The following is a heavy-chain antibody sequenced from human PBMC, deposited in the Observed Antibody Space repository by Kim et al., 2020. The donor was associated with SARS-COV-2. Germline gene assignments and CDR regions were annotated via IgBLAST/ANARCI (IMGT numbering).Heavy chain of an antibody. Sequence: GGSLRLSCAASGFTFDDYAMHWVRQAPGKGLEWVSLISGDGGSTYYADSVKGRFTISRDNSKNSLYLQMNSLRTEDTALYYCANLQAFGVGWAFDIWGQGTMVTVSS. CDR3: ANLQAFGVGWAFDI. CDR2: ISGDGGST. J-gene: IGHJ3*02. CDR1: GFTFDDYA. D-gene: IGHD3-10*01. V-gene: IGHV3-43*02.